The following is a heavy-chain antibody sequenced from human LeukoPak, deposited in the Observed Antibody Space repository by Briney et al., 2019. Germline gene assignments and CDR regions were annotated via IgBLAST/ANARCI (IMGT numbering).Heavy chain of an antibody. V-gene: IGHV3-11*01. CDR3: AKDRVPVAARPLHFDY. D-gene: IGHD6-6*01. CDR1: GFTFTDTY. Sequence: SGGSLTLSCAVSGFTFTDTYMTWIRQAPGKGLESLSYISPSCTDISYAHSVKRRFTLYRDNAKNSLYLKMNSLRAEDTALYHCAKDRVPVAARPLHFDYWGQGTLVTVSS. CDR2: ISPSCTDI. J-gene: IGHJ4*02.